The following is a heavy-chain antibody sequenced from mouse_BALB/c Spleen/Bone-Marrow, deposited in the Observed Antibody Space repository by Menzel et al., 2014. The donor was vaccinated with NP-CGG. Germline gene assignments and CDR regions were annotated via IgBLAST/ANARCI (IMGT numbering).Heavy chain of an antibody. CDR2: ISTGGTYT. V-gene: IGHV5-6-4*01. Sequence: DAKLVESGGGLVKPGGSLKLSCSASGFTFSSSIMSWVRQTPEKRLEWVATISTGGTYTYYPDSVKGRFTISRDNAKNTLYLQMSSLKSEDTAMYYCSRGYGNCFDYWGQGTTLTVSS. J-gene: IGHJ2*01. CDR1: GFTFSSSI. CDR3: SRGYGNCFDY. D-gene: IGHD2-10*02.